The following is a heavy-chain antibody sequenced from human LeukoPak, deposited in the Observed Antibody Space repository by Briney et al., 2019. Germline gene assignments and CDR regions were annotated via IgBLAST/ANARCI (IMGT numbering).Heavy chain of an antibody. Sequence: PSGTLSLTCAVSGGSISSSNWWSWVRQPPGKGLEWIGEIYHSGTTNYNPSLKSRVTISVDKSKNQFSLKLSSVTAADTAVYYCARLGSGSVYYYYYYMDVWGKGTTVTISS. V-gene: IGHV4-4*02. CDR1: GGSISSSNW. D-gene: IGHD3-10*01. CDR3: ARLGSGSVYYYYYYMDV. CDR2: IYHSGTT. J-gene: IGHJ6*03.